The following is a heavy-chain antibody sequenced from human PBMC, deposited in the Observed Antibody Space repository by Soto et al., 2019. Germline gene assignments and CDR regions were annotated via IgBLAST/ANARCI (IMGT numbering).Heavy chain of an antibody. J-gene: IGHJ4*02. CDR2: IYYSGST. D-gene: IGHD3-10*01. V-gene: IGHV4-31*03. CDR3: ASGGLVRGVITPENS. CDR1: GGSISSGGYY. Sequence: QVQLQESGPGLVKPSQTLSLTCTVSGGSISSGGYYWSWIRQHPGKGLEWIGYIYYSGSTYYNPSFKGRVTMSVDSCKHQFALKLSSVTAADTAVYYCASGGLVRGVITPENSWGQGTLVTVSS.